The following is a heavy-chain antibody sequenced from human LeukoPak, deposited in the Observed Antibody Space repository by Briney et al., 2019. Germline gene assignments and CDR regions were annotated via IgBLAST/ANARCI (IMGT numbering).Heavy chain of an antibody. Sequence: SETLSLTCTVSGGSISSYYWSWIRQPAGKGLEWLGYISYSGSTQYNPSLKSRVTISVDTSKNQFSLKVSSVTAADTAVYYCAKSYGSGSYFDSWGQGTLVTVSS. V-gene: IGHV4-59*01. CDR3: AKSYGSGSYFDS. J-gene: IGHJ4*02. CDR1: GGSISSYY. CDR2: ISYSGST. D-gene: IGHD3-10*01.